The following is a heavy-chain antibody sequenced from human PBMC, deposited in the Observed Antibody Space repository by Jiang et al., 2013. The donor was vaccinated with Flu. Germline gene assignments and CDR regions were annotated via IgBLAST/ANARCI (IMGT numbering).Heavy chain of an antibody. CDR1: GGSVSSGSYY. J-gene: IGHJ4*02. CDR2: IYYSGST. V-gene: IGHV4-61*01. Sequence: LLKPSETLSLTCTVSGGSVSSGSYYWSWIRQPPGKGLEWIGYIYYSGSTNYNPSLKSRVTISVDTSKNQFSLKLSSVTAADTAVYYCAAVLRDFWSGLFDYWGQGTLVTVSS. D-gene: IGHD3-3*01. CDR3: AAVLRDFWSGLFDY.